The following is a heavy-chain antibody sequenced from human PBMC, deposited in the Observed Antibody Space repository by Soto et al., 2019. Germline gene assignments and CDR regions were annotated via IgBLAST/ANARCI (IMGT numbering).Heavy chain of an antibody. CDR3: ARVWSGYYAEYNWFDP. CDR2: IYYSGST. J-gene: IGHJ5*02. Sequence: SETLSLTCTVSGGSISSGDYYWSWIRQPPGKGLEWIGYIYYSGSTYYNPSLKSRVTISVDTSKNQFSLKLSSVTAADTAVYYCARVWSGYYAEYNWFDPWGQGTRVTVSS. CDR1: GGSISSGDYY. D-gene: IGHD3-3*01. V-gene: IGHV4-30-4*01.